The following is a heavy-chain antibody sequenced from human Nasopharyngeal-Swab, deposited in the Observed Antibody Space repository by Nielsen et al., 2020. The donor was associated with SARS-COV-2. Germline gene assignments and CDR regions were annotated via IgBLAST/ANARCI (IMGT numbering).Heavy chain of an antibody. J-gene: IGHJ6*03. CDR2: IYHSGST. Sequence: VRQAPGKGLEWIGEIYHSGSTNYNPSLKSRVTISVDKSKNQFSLKLSSVTAADTAVYYCARVTGYYYYYMDVWGKGTTVTVSS. V-gene: IGHV4-4*02. D-gene: IGHD3-9*01. CDR3: ARVTGYYYYYMDV.